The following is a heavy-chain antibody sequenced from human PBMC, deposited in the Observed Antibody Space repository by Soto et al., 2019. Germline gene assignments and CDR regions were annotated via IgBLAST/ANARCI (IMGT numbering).Heavy chain of an antibody. J-gene: IGHJ4*02. D-gene: IGHD6-19*01. Sequence: GASVEVSCKASGYSYTSYSMHWVRQAPGQRLEWMGWINAGNGNTKYSQKFQGRVTITRDTSASTAYMELSSLRSEDTAVYYCARDLVYSSGSLEYWGQGTLVTVPQ. CDR2: INAGNGNT. CDR3: ARDLVYSSGSLEY. CDR1: GYSYTSYS. V-gene: IGHV1-3*01.